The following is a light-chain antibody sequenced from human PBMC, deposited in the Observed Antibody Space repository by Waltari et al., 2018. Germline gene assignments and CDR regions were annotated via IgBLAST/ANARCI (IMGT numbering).Light chain of an antibody. Sequence: EIVMTQSPATLSVSPGAGAPLSCRASQSFSSNLAWYQHKPGQAPRLLIFGASRRASGIPARFSGSGSGTEFTLTISSLQSEDFALYYCQQYHDWPPYTFGQGTKLEIK. CDR1: QSFSSN. V-gene: IGKV3-15*01. J-gene: IGKJ2*01. CDR3: QQYHDWPPYT. CDR2: GAS.